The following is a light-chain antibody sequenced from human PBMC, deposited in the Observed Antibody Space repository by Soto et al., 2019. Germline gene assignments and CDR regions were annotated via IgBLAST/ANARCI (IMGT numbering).Light chain of an antibody. CDR1: PSDVGASNY. CDR3: SSSADTKNMV. J-gene: IGLJ2*01. Sequence: QSALTQPPSASGSPGQSVTISCTGTPSDVGASNYVSWYQQQPGKAPKLMISEVSKRPSGVPDRFAGSKSGNTASLTVSGLQAEDEADYYCSSSADTKNMVFGAGTKLTVL. CDR2: EVS. V-gene: IGLV2-8*01.